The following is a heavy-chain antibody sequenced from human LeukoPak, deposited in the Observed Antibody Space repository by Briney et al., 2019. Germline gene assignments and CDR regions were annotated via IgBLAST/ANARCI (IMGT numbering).Heavy chain of an antibody. V-gene: IGHV1-8*03. CDR1: GYTFTSYD. Sequence: ASVKVSCKASGYTFTSYDINWVRQATGQGLEWMGWMNPKSGNTGYAQKFQGRVTITKNTSISTAYMELSSLRSEDTAVYYCARDSGSADYMDVWGKGTTVTVSS. CDR2: MNPKSGNT. D-gene: IGHD6-25*01. J-gene: IGHJ6*03. CDR3: ARDSGSADYMDV.